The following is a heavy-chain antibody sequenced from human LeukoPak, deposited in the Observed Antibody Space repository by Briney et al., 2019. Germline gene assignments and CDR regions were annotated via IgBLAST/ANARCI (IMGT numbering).Heavy chain of an antibody. CDR1: GDSITSGGNY. J-gene: IGHJ3*02. V-gene: IGHV4-31*01. Sequence: PSETLSLTCTVSGDSITSGGNYWNWIRQRPVKGLKWVGYIYCRGSTYYNPSIKTLTSVSVDTSKNQFSLKLSSVTAAHTGVYYCERDPDRNDDYSENSDACDIWGQATMVTVSS. CDR2: IYCRGST. CDR3: ERDPDRNDDYSENSDACDI. D-gene: IGHD4-11*01.